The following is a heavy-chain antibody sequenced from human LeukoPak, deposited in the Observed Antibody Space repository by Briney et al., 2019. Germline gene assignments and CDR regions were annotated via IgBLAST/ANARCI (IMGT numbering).Heavy chain of an antibody. CDR1: GFTVSSNY. CDR2: IYSGGST. J-gene: IGHJ6*02. CDR3: ARWGDGYNYVPLDYYGMDV. D-gene: IGHD5-24*01. Sequence: GGSLRLSCAVSGFTVSSNYMSWVRQAPGKGPEWVSVIYSGGSTYYADSVKGRFTISRDNSKNTLYLQMNSLRAEDTAVYYCARWGDGYNYVPLDYYGMDVWGQGTTVTVSS. V-gene: IGHV3-66*01.